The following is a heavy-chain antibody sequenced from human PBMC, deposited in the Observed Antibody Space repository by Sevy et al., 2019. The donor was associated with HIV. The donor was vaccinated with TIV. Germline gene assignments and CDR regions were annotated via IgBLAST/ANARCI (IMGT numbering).Heavy chain of an antibody. Sequence: KQSQTLSLTCAISGDSVSTYSAAWNWIRQSPSRGLEWLGRTYYKSKWYNDYALSVKSRISINPDTPKNQNSLQLNSVTPEDTAVYYCARESRWFFFHFDYWGQGTLVTVSS. CDR2: TYYKSKWYN. CDR1: GDSVSTYSAA. V-gene: IGHV6-1*01. D-gene: IGHD3-10*01. J-gene: IGHJ4*02. CDR3: ARESRWFFFHFDY.